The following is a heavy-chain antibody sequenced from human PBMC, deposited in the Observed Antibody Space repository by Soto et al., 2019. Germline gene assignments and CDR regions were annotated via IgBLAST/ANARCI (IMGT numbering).Heavy chain of an antibody. CDR3: ARQDYDTSGSYYPTYNYFDY. V-gene: IGHV4-39*01. CDR2: IYYSGST. CDR1: GGSISSSSYY. Sequence: QLQLQESGPGLVKPSETLSLTCTVSGGSISSSSYYWGWIRQPPGKGLEWIGCIYYSGSTYYNPSLKSRVTISVDTSKTQFSLKLSSVTAAHTAVYYCARQDYDTSGSYYPTYNYFDYWGQGTLVTVSS. D-gene: IGHD3-22*01. J-gene: IGHJ4*02.